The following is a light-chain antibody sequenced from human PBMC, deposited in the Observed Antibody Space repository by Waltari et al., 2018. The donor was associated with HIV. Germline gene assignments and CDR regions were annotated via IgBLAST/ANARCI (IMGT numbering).Light chain of an antibody. CDR3: QQSSNWPLT. V-gene: IGKV3-15*01. CDR2: ETS. Sequence: EIVMTQSPATLSVSPGESATLSCRASQGTNGHLALYQKKPGRSPRLLIYETSTRATGIPARFSGSGSGADFTLTISSLQSEDFAVYYCQQSSNWPLTLGPGTKVEVK. J-gene: IGKJ3*01. CDR1: QGTNGH.